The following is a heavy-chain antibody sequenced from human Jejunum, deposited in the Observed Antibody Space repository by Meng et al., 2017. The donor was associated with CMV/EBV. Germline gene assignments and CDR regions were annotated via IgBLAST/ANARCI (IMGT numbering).Heavy chain of an antibody. CDR2: VYKRENK. D-gene: IGHD1-26*01. J-gene: IGHJ5*02. V-gene: IGHV4-39*07. CDR3: ARRGRSGSLNWFDT. Sequence: GEGKEWIGRVYKRENKKKKKKKKGRETITLETSKKQFSLNMSPVTAADTAVYYCARRGRSGSLNWFDTWGQGTLVTVSS.